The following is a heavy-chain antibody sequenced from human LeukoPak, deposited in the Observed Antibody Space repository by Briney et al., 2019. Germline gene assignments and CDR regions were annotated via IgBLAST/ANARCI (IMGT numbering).Heavy chain of an antibody. J-gene: IGHJ6*03. V-gene: IGHV3-74*01. CDR1: GFTFSSYW. D-gene: IGHD1-26*01. Sequence: GGSLRLSCAASGFTFSSYWMHWVRQAPGKGLVWVSRITSDGSSTRYADSVKGRFTISRDNAKNTLYLQMNSLRAEDTAVYYCAGYGGSYPYYMDVWGKGTTVTISS. CDR3: AGYGGSYPYYMDV. CDR2: ITSDGSST.